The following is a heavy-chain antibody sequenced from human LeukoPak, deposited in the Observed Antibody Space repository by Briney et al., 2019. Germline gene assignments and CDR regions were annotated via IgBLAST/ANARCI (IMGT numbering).Heavy chain of an antibody. CDR3: ARSKAYDWELLGYFQH. J-gene: IGHJ1*01. CDR1: GGTFSSYA. Sequence: SVKVSCKASGGTFSSYAISWVRQAPGQGLEWMGGIIPIFGTANYAQKFQGRVTITADESTSTAYMELSSLRSEDTAVYYCARSKAYDWELLGYFQHWGQGTLVTVSS. CDR2: IIPIFGTA. D-gene: IGHD1-26*01. V-gene: IGHV1-69*13.